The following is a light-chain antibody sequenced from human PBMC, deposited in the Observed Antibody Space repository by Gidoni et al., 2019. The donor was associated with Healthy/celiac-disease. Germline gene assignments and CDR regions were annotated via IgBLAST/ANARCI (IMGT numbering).Light chain of an antibody. V-gene: IGKV3-15*01. CDR1: QSVSSN. J-gene: IGKJ4*01. Sequence: EIVMTQSPATLSVSPGERATLSCRASQSVSSNLAWYQQKPGQAPRLLIYGASTRPTGIPARFSGSGSGTEFTLTISSLQSEDFAVYYCQQYNNWREPTFXGXTKVEIK. CDR2: GAS. CDR3: QQYNNWREPT.